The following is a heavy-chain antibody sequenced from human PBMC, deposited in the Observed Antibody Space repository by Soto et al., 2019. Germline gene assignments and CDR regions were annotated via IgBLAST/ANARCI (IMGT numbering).Heavy chain of an antibody. D-gene: IGHD3-22*01. V-gene: IGHV3-30-3*01. Sequence: GGSLRLSCAASGFTFSSYGMHWVRQAPGKGLEWVAVISYDGSNKYYADSVKGRLTISRDNSKNTLSLQMDSLRAEDTAVYYCARDLYDSSGYYGFYYYGLDVWGQGTTVTVSS. CDR3: ARDLYDSSGYYGFYYYGLDV. CDR1: GFTFSSYG. J-gene: IGHJ6*02. CDR2: ISYDGSNK.